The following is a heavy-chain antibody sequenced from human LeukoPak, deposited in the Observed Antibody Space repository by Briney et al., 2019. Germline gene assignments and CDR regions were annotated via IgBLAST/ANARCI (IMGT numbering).Heavy chain of an antibody. Sequence: GGSLRLSCAASGFTVSSNYMSWVRQAPGKGLEWVSVIYSGGSTYYADSVKGRFTISRDNSKNTLYLRMNSLRAEDTAVYYCAKDRPLYGDSYPPFDYWGQGTLVAVSS. V-gene: IGHV3-53*01. J-gene: IGHJ4*02. CDR1: GFTVSSNY. CDR3: AKDRPLYGDSYPPFDY. D-gene: IGHD4-17*01. CDR2: IYSGGST.